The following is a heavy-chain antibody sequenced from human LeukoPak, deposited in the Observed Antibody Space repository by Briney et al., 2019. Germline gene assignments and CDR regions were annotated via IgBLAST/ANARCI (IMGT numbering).Heavy chain of an antibody. CDR1: GFTFSSYG. CDR3: AKDRDTAMDFDY. V-gene: IGHV3-30*18. CDR2: ISYDGSNK. Sequence: PGRSLRLSCAASGFTFSSYGMHWVRQAPGKGLEWVEVISYDGSNKYYADSVKGRFTISRDNSKNTLYLQMNSLRAEDTAVYYCAKDRDTAMDFDYWGQGTLVTVSS. D-gene: IGHD5-18*01. J-gene: IGHJ4*02.